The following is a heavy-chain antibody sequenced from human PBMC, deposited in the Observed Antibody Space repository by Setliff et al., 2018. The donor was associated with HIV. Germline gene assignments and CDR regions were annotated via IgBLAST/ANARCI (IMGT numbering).Heavy chain of an antibody. D-gene: IGHD3-22*01. CDR2: ISNTGNT. CDR1: GFPFNDAW. J-gene: IGHJ5*02. V-gene: IGHV4-59*01. Sequence: PGGSLRLSCGGSGFPFNDAWMTWVRQAPGKGLEWIGYISNTGNTKYNPSLKSRVTIAGDTSKNQFSVRLTSVTAADTAVYFCARDVARFDYDTGMSGGNWFHPWGPGTLVTVSS. CDR3: ARDVARFDYDTGMSGGNWFHP.